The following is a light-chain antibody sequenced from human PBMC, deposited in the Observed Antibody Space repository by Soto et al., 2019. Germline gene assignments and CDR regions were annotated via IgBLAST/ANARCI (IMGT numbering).Light chain of an antibody. CDR1: SSDVGAYNF. CDR2: DVT. Sequence: QSALTQPASVSGSPGQSITISCTGSSSDVGAYNFVSWYQQHPGKAPKLMIYDVTNRPSGVSNRFSGSKSDNTASLPISGLQAEDKADYYCSSYTTSSTQVFGGGTKLTVL. CDR3: SSYTTSSTQV. J-gene: IGLJ2*01. V-gene: IGLV2-14*03.